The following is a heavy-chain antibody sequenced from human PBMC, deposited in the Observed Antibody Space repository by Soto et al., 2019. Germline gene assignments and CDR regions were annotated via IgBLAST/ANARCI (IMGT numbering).Heavy chain of an antibody. CDR2: IYSSGNT. CDR3: ARGGDSSGYYYASDY. V-gene: IGHV4-4*07. J-gene: IGHJ4*02. D-gene: IGHD3-22*01. CDR1: GGSISTHD. Sequence: LLTMSHTSSVSGGSISTHDWSWIRQPAGKGLEWIGRIYSSGNTNYNPSLKSRVTMSVDTSKNQFSLKLSSVTAADTAVYYCARGGDSSGYYYASDYWGQGTLVTVSS.